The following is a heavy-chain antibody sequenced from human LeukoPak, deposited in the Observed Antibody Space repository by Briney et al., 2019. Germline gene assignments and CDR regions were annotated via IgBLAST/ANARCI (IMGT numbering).Heavy chain of an antibody. D-gene: IGHD3-3*01. CDR2: INHSGST. CDR3: ARAPHYDPYYMDV. V-gene: IGHV4-34*01. Sequence: SETLSLTCAVYGGSFSGYYWSWIRQPPGKGLEWIGEINHSGSTNYNPPLKSRVTISVDTSKNQFSLKLSSVTAADTAVYYCARAPHYDPYYMDVWGKGTTVTVSS. CDR1: GGSFSGYY. J-gene: IGHJ6*03.